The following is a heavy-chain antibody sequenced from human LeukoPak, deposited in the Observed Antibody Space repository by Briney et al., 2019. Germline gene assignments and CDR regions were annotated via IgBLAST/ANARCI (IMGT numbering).Heavy chain of an antibody. CDR1: GGSISSYY. CDR2: IYTSGST. CDR3: ARDPVFRAYDSSGYYHYYYYMDV. D-gene: IGHD3-22*01. Sequence: SETLSLTCTVSGGSISSYYWSWIRQPAGKGLEWIGRIYTSGSTNYNPSLKSRVTMSVDTSKNQFSLKLSSVTAADTAVYYCARDPVFRAYDSSGYYHYYYYMDVWGKGTTVTVSS. V-gene: IGHV4-4*07. J-gene: IGHJ6*03.